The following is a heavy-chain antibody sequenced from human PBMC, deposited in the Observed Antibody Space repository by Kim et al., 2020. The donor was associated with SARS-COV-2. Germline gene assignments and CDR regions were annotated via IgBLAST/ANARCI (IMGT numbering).Heavy chain of an antibody. CDR2: IYYSGST. D-gene: IGHD6-13*01. Sequence: SETLSLTCTVSGGSISSGGYYWSWIRQHPGKGLEWIGYIYYSGSTYYNPSLKSRVTITVDTSKNQFSLKQSSVTAADTAVYYCARDRRGSWPDALDIWGQGTMVTVSS. V-gene: IGHV4-31*03. CDR3: ARDRRGSWPDALDI. CDR1: GGSISSGGYY. J-gene: IGHJ3*02.